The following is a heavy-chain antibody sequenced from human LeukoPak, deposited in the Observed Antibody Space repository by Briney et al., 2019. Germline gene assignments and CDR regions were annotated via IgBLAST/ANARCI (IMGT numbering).Heavy chain of an antibody. V-gene: IGHV4-39*01. CDR1: GGSISSRSYY. Sequence: PSETLSLTCIVSGGSISSRSYYWGWIRQPPGKGLEWIGSIYYSGSTYYNPSLKSRVTISVDTSKNQFSLKLSSVTAADTAVYYCARPPRPGLGYCSGGSCPHTDYFDYWGQGTLVTVSS. CDR3: ARPPRPGLGYCSGGSCPHTDYFDY. D-gene: IGHD2-15*01. J-gene: IGHJ4*02. CDR2: IYYSGST.